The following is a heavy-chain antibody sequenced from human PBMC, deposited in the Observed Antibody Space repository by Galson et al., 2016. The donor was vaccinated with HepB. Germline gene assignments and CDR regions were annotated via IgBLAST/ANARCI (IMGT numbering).Heavy chain of an antibody. CDR3: AHKGRYHDGGGYYSDNDAFDF. J-gene: IGHJ3*01. V-gene: IGHV2-5*01. CDR1: GFSLRTSGVG. D-gene: IGHD3-22*01. CDR2: IYWNDDQ. Sequence: PALVKPTQTLTLTCTFSGFSLRTSGVGVGWIRQPPGKALEWLTLIYWNDDQTYSPSLKRRLTISKDTSKNQVVLTMSNMDPVDTATYYFAHKGRYHDGGGYYSDNDAFDFWGPSTMVAFSS.